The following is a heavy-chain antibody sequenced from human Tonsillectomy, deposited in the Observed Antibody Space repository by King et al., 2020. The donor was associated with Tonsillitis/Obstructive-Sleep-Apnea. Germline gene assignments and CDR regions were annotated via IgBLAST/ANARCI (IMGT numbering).Heavy chain of an antibody. D-gene: IGHD3-10*01. Sequence: QLVQSGAEVKKPGASVKVSCKASGYTFTGYYMNWVRQAPGQGLEWMGWINPNSGGTNYAQKFQGRVTMTRDTSISTAYMELSRLRSDDTAVYYCARTWEMDGSGSYVYWGQGTLVTVSS. V-gene: IGHV1-2*02. J-gene: IGHJ4*02. CDR3: ARTWEMDGSGSYVY. CDR2: INPNSGGT. CDR1: GYTFTGYY.